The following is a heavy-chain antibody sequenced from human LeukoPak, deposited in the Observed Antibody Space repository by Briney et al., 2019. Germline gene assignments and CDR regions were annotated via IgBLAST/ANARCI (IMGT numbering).Heavy chain of an antibody. CDR1: GYTFTSYD. D-gene: IGHD2-15*01. V-gene: IGHV1-8*01. CDR3: ARGKRFSSILRFYCSGGSCQNWFDP. Sequence: GASVKVSCKASGYTFTSYDINWVRQATGQGLEWMGWMNPNSGNTGYAQKFQGRVTMTRNTSISTAYMELSSLRSEDTAVYYCARGKRFSSILRFYCSGGSCQNWFDPWGQGTLVTVSS. CDR2: MNPNSGNT. J-gene: IGHJ5*02.